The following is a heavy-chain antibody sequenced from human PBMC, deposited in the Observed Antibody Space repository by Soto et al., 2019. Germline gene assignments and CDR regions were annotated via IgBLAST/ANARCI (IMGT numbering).Heavy chain of an antibody. J-gene: IGHJ4*02. CDR2: INAGNGDT. CDR1: GYTFTNYA. D-gene: IGHD3-9*01. Sequence: QVQLVQSGAEVKKPGASVTVSCKASGYTFTNYAMHCVRQAPGQRLEWMGWINAGNGDTKYSLKFQGRLTITKDTSASTAYIELSSLTSEDTAVYYCARGQRGFDVLTAFDYWGQGTLVTVSS. CDR3: ARGQRGFDVLTAFDY. V-gene: IGHV1-3*01.